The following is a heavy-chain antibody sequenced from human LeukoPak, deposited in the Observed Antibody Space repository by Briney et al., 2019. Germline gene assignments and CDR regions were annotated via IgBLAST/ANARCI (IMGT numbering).Heavy chain of an antibody. J-gene: IGHJ4*02. D-gene: IGHD3-3*01. CDR1: GFTFSNYA. V-gene: IGHV3-23*01. Sequence: GGSLRLSCAASGFTFSNYAMSWVRQAPGKGLDWVSAISGSGGSTYYADSVKGRFTISRDNSKNTLYLQMNSLRAEDTAVYYCAKDFTANYDFWSGSPHWGQGTLVTVSS. CDR3: AKDFTANYDFWSGSPH. CDR2: ISGSGGST.